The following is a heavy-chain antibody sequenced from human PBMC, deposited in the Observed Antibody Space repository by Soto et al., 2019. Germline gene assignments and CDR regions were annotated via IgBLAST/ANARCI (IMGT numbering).Heavy chain of an antibody. CDR2: MNPNSGNT. CDR3: ARGATITYYMDV. V-gene: IGHV1-8*01. CDR1: GYTFTSYD. J-gene: IGHJ6*03. Sequence: ASVKVSCKASGYTFTSYDINWVRQATGQGLEWMGWMNPNSGNTGYAQKFQGRVTMTRNTSISTAYMELSSLRSEDTAVYYCARGATITYYMDVWGKGTTVTVSS. D-gene: IGHD5-12*01.